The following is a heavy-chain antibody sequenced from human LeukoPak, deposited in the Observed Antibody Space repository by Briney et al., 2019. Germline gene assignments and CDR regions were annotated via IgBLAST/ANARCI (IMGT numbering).Heavy chain of an antibody. CDR1: GFTFSSYS. Sequence: GGSLRLSCAASGFTFSSYSMNWVRQAPGKGLEWVSYISSSSSTIYYADSVKGRFTISRDNAKNSLYLQMNSLRDEDTAVYYRARESIAAAARAFDIWGQGTMVTVSS. CDR2: ISSSSSTI. J-gene: IGHJ3*02. V-gene: IGHV3-48*02. CDR3: ARESIAAAARAFDI. D-gene: IGHD6-13*01.